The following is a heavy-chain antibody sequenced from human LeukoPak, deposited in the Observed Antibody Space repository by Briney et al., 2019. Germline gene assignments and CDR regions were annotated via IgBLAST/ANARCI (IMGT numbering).Heavy chain of an antibody. D-gene: IGHD1-26*01. CDR2: IKQDGSEK. J-gene: IGHJ4*02. Sequence: GGSLRLSCAASGFTFSSYWMSWVRQAPGKGLEWVANIKQDGSEKYYVDSVKGRFTISRDNAKNSPYLQMNSLKAEDTAVYYCTRVVLVGTTYSYFDYWGQGTLVTVSS. CDR3: TRVVLVGTTYSYFDY. V-gene: IGHV3-7*03. CDR1: GFTFSSYW.